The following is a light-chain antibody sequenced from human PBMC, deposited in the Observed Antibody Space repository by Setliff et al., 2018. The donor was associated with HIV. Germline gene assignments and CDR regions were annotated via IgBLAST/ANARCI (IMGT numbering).Light chain of an antibody. V-gene: IGLV2-23*02. CDR2: EVS. Sequence: SALTQPASVSGSPGQSITISCTGTSSNVGSYNLVSWYQQYAGDAPTLIIFEVSKRPSGVSHRFSASKSGNTASLTISGLQAEDEADYYCCSYAGSTTYVFGTGTKVTVL. CDR1: SSNVGSYNL. CDR3: CSYAGSTTYV. J-gene: IGLJ1*01.